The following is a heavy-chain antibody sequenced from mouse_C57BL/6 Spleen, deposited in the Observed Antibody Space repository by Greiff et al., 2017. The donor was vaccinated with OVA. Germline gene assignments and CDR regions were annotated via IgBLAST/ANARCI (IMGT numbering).Heavy chain of an antibody. Sequence: EVQLQQSGPGMVKPSQSLSLTCTVTGYSITSGYDWHWIRHFPGNKLEWMGYISYSGSTNYNPSLKSRISITHDTSKNHFFLKLNSVTTEDTATYYCARDYSNPYWYFDVWGTGTTVTVSS. D-gene: IGHD2-5*01. J-gene: IGHJ1*03. CDR3: ARDYSNPYWYFDV. V-gene: IGHV3-1*01. CDR1: GYSITSGYD. CDR2: ISYSGST.